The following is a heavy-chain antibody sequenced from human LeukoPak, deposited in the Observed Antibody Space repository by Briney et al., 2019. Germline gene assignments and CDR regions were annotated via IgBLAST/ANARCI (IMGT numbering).Heavy chain of an antibody. J-gene: IGHJ5*02. CDR3: ARGGYCSGGSCDWFDP. V-gene: IGHV3-20*01. CDR2: INWNGGST. CDR1: GFTFDDYG. D-gene: IGHD2-15*01. Sequence: GGSLRLSCAASGFTFDDYGMSWVRQAPGKELEWVSGINWNGGSTGYADSVKGRFTISRDNAKNSLYLQMNSLRAEDTALYHCARGGYCSGGSCDWFDPWGQGTLVTVSS.